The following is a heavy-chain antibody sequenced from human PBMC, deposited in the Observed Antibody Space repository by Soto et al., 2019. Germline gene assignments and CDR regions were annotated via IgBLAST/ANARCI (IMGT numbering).Heavy chain of an antibody. D-gene: IGHD3-10*01. J-gene: IGHJ4*02. CDR3: ARGDPGAY. Sequence: SETLSLTCAVYGGSFSGYYWSWIRQPPGKGLEWIGEINHSGSTSYNPSLKSRVTISVDTSKNQFSLKLSSVTAADTAVYYCARGDPGAYWGQGTLVTVSS. CDR2: INHSGST. V-gene: IGHV4-34*01. CDR1: GGSFSGYY.